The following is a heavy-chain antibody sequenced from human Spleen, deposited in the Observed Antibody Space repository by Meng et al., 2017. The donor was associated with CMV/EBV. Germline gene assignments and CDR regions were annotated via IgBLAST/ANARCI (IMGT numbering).Heavy chain of an antibody. J-gene: IGHJ4*02. D-gene: IGHD3-16*02. CDR3: AREGYSAFDH. CDR2: INPNSGDT. V-gene: IGHV1-2*02. Sequence: ASVKVSCKASGYIFSDYYMHWVRQAPGQGLEWMGWINPNSGDTHYAQRFQGRVTMTRDTSISMFHMEMSGLTCDDTAIYYCAREGYSAFDHWGQGTLVTVSS. CDR1: GYIFSDYY.